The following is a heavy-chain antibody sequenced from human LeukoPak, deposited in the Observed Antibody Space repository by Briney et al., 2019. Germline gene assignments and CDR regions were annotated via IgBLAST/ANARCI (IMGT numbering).Heavy chain of an antibody. CDR2: IRPDGTEK. Sequence: GGSLRLSCAASGFTFSKSWMSWARQAPGKGLECVANIRPDGTEKYYVDSVKGRFTISRDNAKNSLYLQMNSLRAEDTAVYYCARGLRYDFWSGYPPGGNWNDGGFDYWGQGTLVTVSS. J-gene: IGHJ4*02. CDR1: GFTFSKSW. CDR3: ARGLRYDFWSGYPPGGNWNDGGFDY. V-gene: IGHV3-7*01. D-gene: IGHD3-3*01.